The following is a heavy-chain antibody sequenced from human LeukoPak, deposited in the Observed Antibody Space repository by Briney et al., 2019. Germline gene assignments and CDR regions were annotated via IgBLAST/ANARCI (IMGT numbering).Heavy chain of an antibody. V-gene: IGHV1-2*02. Sequence: ASVKVSCKASGYTFTGYYMHWVRQAPGQGLEWMGWINLNSGGTNYAQKFQGRVTMTRDTSISTAYMELSRLRSDDTAVYYCARGRSIAVAGRNIAPLDNDYWGQGTLVTVSS. J-gene: IGHJ4*02. CDR3: ARGRSIAVAGRNIAPLDNDY. CDR2: INLNSGGT. D-gene: IGHD6-19*01. CDR1: GYTFTGYY.